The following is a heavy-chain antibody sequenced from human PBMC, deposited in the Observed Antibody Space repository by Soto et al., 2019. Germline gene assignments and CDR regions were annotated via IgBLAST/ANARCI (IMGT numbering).Heavy chain of an antibody. Sequence: QVQLQESGPGLVKPSETLSLTCTVSGGSISSYYWSWIRQPPGKGLEWSGYIYFSGSTNYNPSLKIRVTISVDTSKNQFALKLSSVTAADTAVYYCARRYGGTFDYWGQGTLVTVSS. CDR2: IYFSGST. J-gene: IGHJ4*02. CDR3: ARRYGGTFDY. CDR1: GGSISSYY. V-gene: IGHV4-59*08. D-gene: IGHD2-15*01.